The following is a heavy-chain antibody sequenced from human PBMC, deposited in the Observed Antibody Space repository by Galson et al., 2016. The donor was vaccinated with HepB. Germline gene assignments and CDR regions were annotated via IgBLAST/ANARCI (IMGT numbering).Heavy chain of an antibody. V-gene: IGHV3-33*08. D-gene: IGHD6-6*01. CDR3: VRDAMAGRPDAFDI. Sequence: SLRLSCAASGFTFNYYNMNWVRQAPGKGLEWVARVWRDGNNKDYSDSVKGRFTISRDNSKKTLYLQMSSLRAEDTAVYYCVRDAMAGRPDAFDIWGQGTMVTVSS. CDR1: GFTFNYYN. CDR2: VWRDGNNK. J-gene: IGHJ3*02.